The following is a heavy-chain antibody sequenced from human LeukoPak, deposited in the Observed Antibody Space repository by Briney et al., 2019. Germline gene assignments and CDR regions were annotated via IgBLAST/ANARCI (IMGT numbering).Heavy chain of an antibody. CDR3: ARTTPWNDRSAAYFDY. V-gene: IGHV4-61*01. CDR1: GGSVSSGSYY. Sequence: KPSETLSLTCTVSGGSVSSGSYYWSWIRQPPGKGLEWIGYIYYSGSTNYNPSLKSRVTISVDTSKNQFSLKLSSATAADTAVYYCARTTPWNDRSAAYFDYWGQGTLVTVSS. CDR2: IYYSGST. J-gene: IGHJ4*02. D-gene: IGHD1-1*01.